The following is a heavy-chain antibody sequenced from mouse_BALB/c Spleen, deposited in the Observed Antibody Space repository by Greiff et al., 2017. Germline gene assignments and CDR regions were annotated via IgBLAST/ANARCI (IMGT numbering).Heavy chain of an antibody. CDR3: ARAWLRRFDY. CDR2: ISSGGST. D-gene: IGHD2-2*01. J-gene: IGHJ2*01. CDR1: GFTFSSYA. Sequence: EVQRVESGGGLVKPGGSLKLSCAASGFTFSSYAMSWVRQTPEKRLEWVASISSGGSTYYPDSVKGRFTISRDNARNILYLQMSSLRSEDTAMYYCARAWLRRFDYWGQGTTLTVSS. V-gene: IGHV5-6-5*01.